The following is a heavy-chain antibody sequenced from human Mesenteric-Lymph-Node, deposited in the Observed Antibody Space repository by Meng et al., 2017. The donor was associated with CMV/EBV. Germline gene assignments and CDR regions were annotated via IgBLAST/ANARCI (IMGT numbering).Heavy chain of an antibody. V-gene: IGHV3-7*01. CDR2: MKEDGSEK. CDR1: GFTFSSHW. J-gene: IGHJ6*02. Sequence: GESLKISCAASGFTFSSHWMSWVRQAPGKGLEWVANMKEDGSEKNYVDSVKGRFTISRDNAKNSLYLQMSSLRAEDTAVYYCARDLGPYSSSWAYYYYYGMDVWGQGTTVTVSS. D-gene: IGHD6-13*01. CDR3: ARDLGPYSSSWAYYYYYGMDV.